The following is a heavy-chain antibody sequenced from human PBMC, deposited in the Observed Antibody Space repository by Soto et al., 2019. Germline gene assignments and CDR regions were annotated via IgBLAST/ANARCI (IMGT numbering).Heavy chain of an antibody. CDR3: ARDLGSSDKRDAFDI. V-gene: IGHV4-30-4*01. J-gene: IGHJ3*02. CDR2: IYYSGST. D-gene: IGHD2-2*01. Sequence: SETLSLTCTVSGGSISSGDYYWSWIRQPPGKGLEWIGYIYYSGSTYYNPSLKSRVTISVDTSKNQFSLKLSSVTAADTAVYYCARDLGSSDKRDAFDIWGQGTMVTVSS. CDR1: GGSISSGDYY.